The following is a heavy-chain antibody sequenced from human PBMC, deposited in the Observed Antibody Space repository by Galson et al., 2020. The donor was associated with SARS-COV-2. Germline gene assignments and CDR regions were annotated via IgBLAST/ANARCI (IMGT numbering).Heavy chain of an antibody. CDR3: ARIRPKAVGTTYWYFDL. CDR1: GFLLSTSGMC. D-gene: IGHD6-13*01. Sequence: ESGPTLVKPTQTLTLTCTFSGFLLSTSGMCVSWIRQPPGKALEWLARIDWDDDKFYSTSLKTRLTISKDTSKNQVVLTMTNMDPVDTATYYCARIRPKAVGTTYWYFDLWGRGTLVTVSS. V-gene: IGHV2-70*17. J-gene: IGHJ2*01. CDR2: IDWDDDK.